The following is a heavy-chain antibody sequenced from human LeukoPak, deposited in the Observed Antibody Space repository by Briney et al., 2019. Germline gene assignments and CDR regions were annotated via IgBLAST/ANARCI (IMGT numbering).Heavy chain of an antibody. CDR2: ISWDGGNN. D-gene: IGHD1-26*01. CDR1: GFTFDDYA. CDR3: AKGVGGTRWAFDI. J-gene: IGHJ3*02. V-gene: IGHV3-43D*03. Sequence: GGSLRLSCAASGFTFDDYAMHWARQAPGTGLEWVALISWDGGNNYYADSVKGRFTISRDNSKNALYLQMNSLRAEDTALYYCAKGVGGTRWAFDIWGQRTMVTVSS.